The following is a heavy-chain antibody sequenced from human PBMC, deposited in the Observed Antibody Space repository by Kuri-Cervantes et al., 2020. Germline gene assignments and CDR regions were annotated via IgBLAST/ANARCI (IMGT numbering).Heavy chain of an antibody. V-gene: IGHV3-9*01. CDR1: GFTFDDYA. CDR3: ARDRRAGSSGWHGTDY. J-gene: IGHJ4*02. CDR2: ISWNSGSI. D-gene: IGHD6-19*01. Sequence: SLKISCAASGFTFDDYAMHWVRQAPGKGLEWVSGISWNSGSIGYADSVKGRFTISRGNAKNSLYLQMNSLRAEDTAVYYCARDRRAGSSGWHGTDYRGQGTLVTVSS.